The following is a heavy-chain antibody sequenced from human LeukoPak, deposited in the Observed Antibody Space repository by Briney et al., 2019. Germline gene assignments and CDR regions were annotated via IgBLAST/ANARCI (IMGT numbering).Heavy chain of an antibody. J-gene: IGHJ4*02. D-gene: IGHD3-10*01. V-gene: IGHV3-48*02. Sequence: PGGSLRLSCAASGFIVSTSNMNWVRQAPGKGLEWVSFMSSSSRTIYYADSVKGRVSISRDNAKNSLYLQMDSLRDEDTAIYYCVIFGLGSGGRDYWGQGTLVTVSS. CDR2: MSSSSRTI. CDR3: VIFGLGSGGRDY. CDR1: GFIVSTSN.